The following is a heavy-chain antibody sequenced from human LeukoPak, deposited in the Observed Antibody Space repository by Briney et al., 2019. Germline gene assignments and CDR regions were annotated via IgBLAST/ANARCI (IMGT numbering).Heavy chain of an antibody. Sequence: SETLSLTCAVYGGSFSGYYWSWIRQPPGKGLEWIGEINHSGSTNYNPSLKSRVTISVDTSKNQFSLKLSSVTAADTAVYYCARVTTWLQFGYWGQGTLVTVSS. CDR1: GGSFSGYY. V-gene: IGHV4-34*01. CDR2: INHSGST. J-gene: IGHJ4*02. CDR3: ARVTTWLQFGY. D-gene: IGHD5-24*01.